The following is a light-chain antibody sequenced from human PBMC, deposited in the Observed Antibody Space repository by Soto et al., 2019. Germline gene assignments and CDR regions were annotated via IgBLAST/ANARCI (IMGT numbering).Light chain of an antibody. CDR1: QSVGSY. Sequence: EIVLTQSPATLSLSPGERATLSCRASQSVGSYLAWYQQKPGQAPRLLIYGTSNRATGVPGRFSGSGSETDFTLTISSLEPEDDGVYYCQHRGKWPRTFGQGTKLEIK. J-gene: IGKJ2*01. CDR2: GTS. V-gene: IGKV3-11*01. CDR3: QHRGKWPRT.